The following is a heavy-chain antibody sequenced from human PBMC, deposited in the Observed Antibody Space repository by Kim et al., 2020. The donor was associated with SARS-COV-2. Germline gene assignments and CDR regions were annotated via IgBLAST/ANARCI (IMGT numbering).Heavy chain of an antibody. V-gene: IGHV3-30-3*01. CDR1: GFTFNIYA. Sequence: GGSLRLSCAASGFTFNIYAINWVRQAPGKGLEWVAVITVDGSNKYYADSVKGRFTISRDNSKNTVYLQMDSLRAEDTAVYYCARGFGGHYLNWFDHWGRGTLVTVSS. CDR2: ITVDGSNK. CDR3: ARGFGGHYLNWFDH. J-gene: IGHJ5*02. D-gene: IGHD3-16*01.